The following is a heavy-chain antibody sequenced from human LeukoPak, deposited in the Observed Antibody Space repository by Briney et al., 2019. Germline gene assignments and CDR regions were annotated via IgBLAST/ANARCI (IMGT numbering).Heavy chain of an antibody. CDR3: ARAGLRYYFDY. D-gene: IGHD1-14*01. J-gene: IGHJ4*02. CDR1: GYTFTSYY. V-gene: IGHV1-46*01. CDR2: INPSGGST. Sequence: ASVKVSRKASGYTFTSYYMHWVRQAPGQGLEWMGIINPSGGSTSYAQKFQGRVTMTRDTSTSTVYMELSSLRSEDTAVYYCARAGLRYYFDYWGQGTLVTVSS.